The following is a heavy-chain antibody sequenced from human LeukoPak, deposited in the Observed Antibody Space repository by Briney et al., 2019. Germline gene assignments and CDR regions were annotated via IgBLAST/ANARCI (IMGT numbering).Heavy chain of an antibody. Sequence: PGGSLRLSCAASGFTFSYAWMSWVRQAPGKGLESIGRIKSKTDGGTTDYAAPVKGRFTISGDKSKNTLYLQMNILRAEDTAVYYCGRGVAGAGKTAVRDWGQGTLVTVSS. CDR1: GFTFSYAW. D-gene: IGHD6-13*01. J-gene: IGHJ4*02. V-gene: IGHV3-15*01. CDR2: IKSKTDGGTT. CDR3: GRGVAGAGKTAVRD.